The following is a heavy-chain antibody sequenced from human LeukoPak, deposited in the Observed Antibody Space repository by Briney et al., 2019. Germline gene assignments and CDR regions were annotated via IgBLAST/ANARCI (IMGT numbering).Heavy chain of an antibody. CDR3: ARDPRTGNNWFDP. CDR1: GGSFSGYY. D-gene: IGHD1-1*01. Sequence: SETLSLTCAVYGGSFSGYYWSWIRQPPGKGLEWIGEINHSGSTNYNPSLKSRVTISVDTSKNQFSLKLSSVTAADTAVYYCARDPRTGNNWFDPWGQGTLVTVSS. V-gene: IGHV4-34*01. CDR2: INHSGST. J-gene: IGHJ5*02.